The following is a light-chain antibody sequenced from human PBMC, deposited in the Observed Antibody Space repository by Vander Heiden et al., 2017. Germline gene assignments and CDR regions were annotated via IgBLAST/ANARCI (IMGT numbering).Light chain of an antibody. CDR3: QQDNSYSWT. V-gene: IGKV1-5*01. CDR2: DAS. Sequence: DIQMTQSPSTLSASVGDRVTITCRASQSISSWLAWYQQKPGKAPKLLIYDASSLESGVPSRFSGSGSGTEFTLTISSLHPDDFATYYCQQDNSYSWTFGQGTKVEIK. CDR1: QSISSW. J-gene: IGKJ1*01.